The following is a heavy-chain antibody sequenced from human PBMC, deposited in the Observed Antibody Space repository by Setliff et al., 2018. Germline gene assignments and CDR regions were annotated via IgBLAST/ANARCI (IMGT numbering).Heavy chain of an antibody. CDR1: GGTFSSYA. CDR2: IIPIFGTA. Sequence: SVKVSCKASGGTFSSYAISWVRQAPGQGLEWMGGIIPIFGTANYAQKFQGRVTITADESTSTAYMELSSLRSEDTAVYYCARDGDNYYDSSGYYLNHAFDIWGQG. J-gene: IGHJ3*02. V-gene: IGHV1-69*13. CDR3: ARDGDNYYDSSGYYLNHAFDI. D-gene: IGHD3-22*01.